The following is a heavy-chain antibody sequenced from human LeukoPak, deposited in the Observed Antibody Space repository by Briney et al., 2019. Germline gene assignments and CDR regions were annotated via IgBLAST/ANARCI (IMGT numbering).Heavy chain of an antibody. CDR1: GGSISSDDYY. CDR3: ARSLGGYWAFDT. V-gene: IGHV4-30-4*01. CDR2: IFNSGST. J-gene: IGHJ3*02. D-gene: IGHD3-10*01. Sequence: SQTLSLTCTVSGGSISSDDYYWTWIRQPPGKGLEWIGYIFNSGSTYYNPSLKSRVTISLDTSKNQFSLKLSSMTAADTAVYYCARSLGGYWAFDTWGQGTMVTVSS.